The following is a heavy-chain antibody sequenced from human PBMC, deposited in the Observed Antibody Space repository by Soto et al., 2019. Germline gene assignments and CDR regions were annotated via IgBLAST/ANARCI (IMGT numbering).Heavy chain of an antibody. CDR3: AKEDDPTIFGVVIIPGWFDP. D-gene: IGHD3-3*01. J-gene: IGHJ5*02. CDR2: ISGSGGST. Sequence: GGSLRLSCAASGFTFSSYAMSWVRQAPGKGLEWVSAISGSGGSTYYADSVKGRFTISRDNSKNTLYLQMNSLRAEDTAVYYCAKEDDPTIFGVVIIPGWFDPWGQGTLVTVSS. CDR1: GFTFSSYA. V-gene: IGHV3-23*01.